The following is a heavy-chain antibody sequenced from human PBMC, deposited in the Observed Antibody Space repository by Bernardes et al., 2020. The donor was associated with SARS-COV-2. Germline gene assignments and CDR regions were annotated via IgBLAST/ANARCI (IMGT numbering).Heavy chain of an antibody. CDR3: AKDYCSGGNWYLFMDV. J-gene: IGHJ6*02. V-gene: IGHV3-66*01. D-gene: IGHD2-15*01. CDR2: IYSGGDT. Sequence: GSLRLSCAASGFTVSDNYMTWVRQAPGKGLEWVSVIYSGGDTYYADSVKGRFTISRDNSKNTLYLQMNSLRAEDTAVYYCAKDYCSGGNWYLFMDVWGQGTTVTVSS. CDR1: GFTVSDNY.